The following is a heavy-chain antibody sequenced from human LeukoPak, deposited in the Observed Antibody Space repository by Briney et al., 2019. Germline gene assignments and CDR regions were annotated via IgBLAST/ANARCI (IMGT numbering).Heavy chain of an antibody. J-gene: IGHJ6*03. CDR3: ARDGGYSGYDFSRYYYYYMDV. D-gene: IGHD5-12*01. V-gene: IGHV3-21*01. CDR1: CFTFSSYS. Sequence: GGAPRRFSGASCFTFSSYSMTSGRPAPGEGVGWGSSLSSSSTYIDYADSVKGRFTISRDNAKNSLYLQMNSLRAEDTAVYYCARDGGYSGYDFSRYYYYYMDVWGKGTTVTISS. CDR2: LSSSSTYI.